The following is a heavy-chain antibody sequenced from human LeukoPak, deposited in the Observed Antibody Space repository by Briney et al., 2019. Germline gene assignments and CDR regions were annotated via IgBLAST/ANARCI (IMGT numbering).Heavy chain of an antibody. D-gene: IGHD5-24*01. V-gene: IGHV1-69*04. CDR2: IIPIFGIA. CDR1: GGTFSSYA. Sequence: WASVTVSCKASGGTFSSYAISWVRQAPGQGLEWMGRIIPIFGIANYAQKFQGRVTITADKSTSTAYMELSSLRSYDTAVYYCAREIDGYNIYFDYWGQGTLVTVSS. J-gene: IGHJ4*02. CDR3: AREIDGYNIYFDY.